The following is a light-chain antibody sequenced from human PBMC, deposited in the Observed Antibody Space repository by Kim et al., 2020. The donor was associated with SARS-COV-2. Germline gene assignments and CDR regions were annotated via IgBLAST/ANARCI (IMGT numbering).Light chain of an antibody. CDR2: DAS. CDR3: QQRSNWPLT. J-gene: IGKJ4*01. V-gene: IGKV3-11*01. CDR1: QSVSSY. Sequence: LAPGKRATHSCTASQSVSSYLAWYQQKPGQAPRLLIYDASNRATGIPARFSGSGSGTDFTLTISSLEPEDFAVYYCQQRSNWPLTFGGGTKVDIK.